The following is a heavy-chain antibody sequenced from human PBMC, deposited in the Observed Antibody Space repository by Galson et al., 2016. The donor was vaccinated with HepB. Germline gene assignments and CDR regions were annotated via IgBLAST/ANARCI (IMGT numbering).Heavy chain of an antibody. D-gene: IGHD6-13*01. Sequence: SETLSLTCAVSGGSISNNWWTWVRQPPGMGLEGIGEIYHTGSTNYNPSLESRVTISVDKSKNQFSLRLTSVTAADTAVYYCARGTGIGDYWGQGSLVTVSS. CDR2: IYHTGST. CDR3: ARGTGIGDY. J-gene: IGHJ4*02. CDR1: GGSISNNW. V-gene: IGHV4-4*02.